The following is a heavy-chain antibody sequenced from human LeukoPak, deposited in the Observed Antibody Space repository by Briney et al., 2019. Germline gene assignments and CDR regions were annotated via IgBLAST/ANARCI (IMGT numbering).Heavy chain of an antibody. CDR1: GGSISSGSYY. D-gene: IGHD3-22*01. V-gene: IGHV4-61*02. Sequence: PSETLSLTCTVSGGSISSGSYYWSWIRQPAGKGLEWIGRIYTSGSTSYNPSLKSRVTISVDTSKNQFSLKLSSVTAADTAVYYCARQRYYYDSSGFAFPDYWGQGTLVTVSS. J-gene: IGHJ4*02. CDR3: ARQRYYYDSSGFAFPDY. CDR2: IYTSGST.